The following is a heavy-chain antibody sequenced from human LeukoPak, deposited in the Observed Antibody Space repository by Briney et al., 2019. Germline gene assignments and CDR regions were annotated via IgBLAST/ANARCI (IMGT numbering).Heavy chain of an antibody. V-gene: IGHV4-39*07. D-gene: IGHD1-26*01. CDR3: ARDNSGSYPWGSFNYFDY. J-gene: IGHJ4*02. Sequence: KPSETLSLTCTVSGGSISSSSYYWGWIRQPPWKGLEWIGSIYYSGSTYYNPSLKSRVTISVDTSKNQFSLKLSSVTAADTAVYYCARDNSGSYPWGSFNYFDYWGQGTLVTVSS. CDR2: IYYSGST. CDR1: GGSISSSSYY.